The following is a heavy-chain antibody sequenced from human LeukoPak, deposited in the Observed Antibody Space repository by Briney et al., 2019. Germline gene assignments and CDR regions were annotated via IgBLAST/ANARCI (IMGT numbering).Heavy chain of an antibody. CDR1: GGSITNDY. V-gene: IGHV4-59*01. D-gene: IGHD3-16*01. CDR2: IHYSGTI. CDR3: ATSYDHGWLIGS. J-gene: IGHJ4*02. Sequence: AETLSLTCTVSGGSITNDYWNWIRQSSGKQLEWIGSIHYSGTINYSPSLKSRITISLDTSKNQFSLKLSSVTAADTAMYYCATSYDHGWLIGSWGQGTLVTVSS.